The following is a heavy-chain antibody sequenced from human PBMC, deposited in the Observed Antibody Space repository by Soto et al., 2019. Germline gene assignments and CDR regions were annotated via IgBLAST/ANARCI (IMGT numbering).Heavy chain of an antibody. J-gene: IGHJ4*02. D-gene: IGHD3-3*01. CDR1: GGSVTSRNW. CDR2: IHLGGST. V-gene: IGHV4-4*02. Sequence: SETLSLTCVVSGGSVTSRNWWSWVRQPPGEGLEWIGEIHLGGSTNYNPSLKSRVTLPIDKSKNQLSLKLTSVTAADTALYYCARNGDYYFDFWGQGTLVTVSS. CDR3: ARNGDYYFDF.